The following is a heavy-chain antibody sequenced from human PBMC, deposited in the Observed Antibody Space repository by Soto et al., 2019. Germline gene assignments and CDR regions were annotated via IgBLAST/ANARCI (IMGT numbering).Heavy chain of an antibody. J-gene: IGHJ4*02. CDR1: GVSISSYY. CDR2: IYYSGST. V-gene: IGHV4-59*01. Sequence: QVQLQESGPGLVKPSETLSLTCTVSGVSISSYYWSWIRQPPGKGLEWIGYIYYSGSTNYNPSLKSRVTIAADTSKNQFSLKLSSVTAADTAVYYCARSRGGYFDYWGQGTLVTVSS. D-gene: IGHD3-22*01. CDR3: ARSRGGYFDY.